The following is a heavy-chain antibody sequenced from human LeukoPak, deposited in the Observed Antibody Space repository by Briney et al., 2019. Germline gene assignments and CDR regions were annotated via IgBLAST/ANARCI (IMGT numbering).Heavy chain of an antibody. J-gene: IGHJ4*02. CDR3: ALALPLGELSFDY. Sequence: SAPTLVKTTHTLTLTCTFSGLSLSTRGVGVGWIRQPPVKALGWLALIFWEDDKRYSPSLKSRLTLTKDTSKNQVVLTMTNVDPVDTATYYCALALPLGELSFDYWGQGTLVTVSS. CDR2: IFWEDDK. V-gene: IGHV2-5*02. D-gene: IGHD3-16*02. CDR1: GLSLSTRGVG.